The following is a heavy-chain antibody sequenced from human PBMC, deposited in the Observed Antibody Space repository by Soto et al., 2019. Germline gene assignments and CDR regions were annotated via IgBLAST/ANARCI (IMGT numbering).Heavy chain of an antibody. V-gene: IGHV3-72*01. J-gene: IGHJ4*02. CDR2: TRNKANSYTT. CDR1: GFTFSDHY. CDR3: ARGSSGSYLRVVYYFDY. Sequence: EVQLVESGGGLVQPGGSLRLSCAASGFTFSDHYMDWVRQAPGKGLEWVGRTRNKANSYTTEYAASVKGSFTISRDDSKNSLYLQMNSLKTEDTAVYYCARGSSGSYLRVVYYFDYWGQGTLVTVSS. D-gene: IGHD1-26*01.